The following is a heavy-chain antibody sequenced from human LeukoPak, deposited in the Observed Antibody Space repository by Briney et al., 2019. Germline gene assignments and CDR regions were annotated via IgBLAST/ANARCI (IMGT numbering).Heavy chain of an antibody. CDR2: IKEDGSAQ. Sequence: GGSLRLSCAASGFTFSKSWMSWVRQTPEKGLEWVANIKEDGSAQYYVDSVKGRFTISRDNAKNSLFLQMNSLRVEDTALYYCAKDLGGSATTVWGQGTLVTVSS. CDR1: GFTFSKSW. V-gene: IGHV3-7*03. CDR3: AKDLGGSATTV. J-gene: IGHJ4*02. D-gene: IGHD2-2*01.